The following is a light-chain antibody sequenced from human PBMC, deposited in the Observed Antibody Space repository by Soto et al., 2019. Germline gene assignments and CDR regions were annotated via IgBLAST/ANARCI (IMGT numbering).Light chain of an antibody. CDR1: QSVSSY. Sequence: DIILTQSPATLSLSPGERATLSCRASQSVSSYLGWYQQKPGQAPRLLIYDASRRATGNPARFSGSGSGTDFTLTISSLEPEDIAVYYCQQRSDWPLTFGGGTKVEIK. CDR3: QQRSDWPLT. CDR2: DAS. V-gene: IGKV3-11*01. J-gene: IGKJ4*01.